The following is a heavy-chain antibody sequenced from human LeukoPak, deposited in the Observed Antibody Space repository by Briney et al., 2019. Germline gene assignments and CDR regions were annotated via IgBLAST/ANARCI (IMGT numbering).Heavy chain of an antibody. Sequence: GGSLRLSCAASGFTFSNYGMSWVRQAPGKGLEWVSAISGSGGSTYYADSVKGRFTISRDNSKNTLFLQMNSLRAEDTAVYYCAKVGVVVVAAYSDYWGQGTLVTVSS. V-gene: IGHV3-23*01. CDR3: AKVGVVVVAAYSDY. J-gene: IGHJ4*02. D-gene: IGHD2-15*01. CDR2: ISGSGGST. CDR1: GFTFSNYG.